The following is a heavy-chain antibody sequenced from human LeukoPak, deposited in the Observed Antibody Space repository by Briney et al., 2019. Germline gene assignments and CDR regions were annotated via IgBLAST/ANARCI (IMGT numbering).Heavy chain of an antibody. CDR3: ARHTPGTTSDI. CDR2: IYNSGYT. J-gene: IGHJ3*02. Sequence: ETVSLTCTVSGGSISSYHWSWLRQPPGKGLEWIGCIYNSGYTYYNTSLKSRVTISADTSNTQCSLRLSSVTAADTAVYYCARHTPGTTSDIWGQGTMFSPSS. V-gene: IGHV4-59*08. CDR1: GGSISSYH. D-gene: IGHD1-1*01.